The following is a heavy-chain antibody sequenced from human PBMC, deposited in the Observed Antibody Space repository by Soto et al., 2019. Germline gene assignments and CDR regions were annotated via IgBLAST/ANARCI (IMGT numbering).Heavy chain of an antibody. J-gene: IGHJ4*02. Sequence: QEQLVESGGGVVQPGRSLRLSCAASGFAFSDYGMHWVRQAPGKGLEWVAVISNDETNKYYAGSVKGRFTISRDNTKNTLYLQMNSLRPEDTSVYYCASWDGRITTAFFSGPFDFWGQGTLVTVSS. V-gene: IGHV3-30*03. CDR2: ISNDETNK. CDR3: ASWDGRITTAFFSGPFDF. D-gene: IGHD3-10*01. CDR1: GFAFSDYG.